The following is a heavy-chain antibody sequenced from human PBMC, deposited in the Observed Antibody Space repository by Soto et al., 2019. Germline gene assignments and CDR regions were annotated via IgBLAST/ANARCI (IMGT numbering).Heavy chain of an antibody. Sequence: QVHLVQSGAEVKKPEASVKVSCKASGYIFSSYAVTWVRQAPGQGLEWMGWNSAYTGDTNYTQNLQDRVTMTTDTSTNTAYMELRDLRYDDTAVYYCARLGTVRTYFDYWGQGTLITVSS. CDR2: NSAYTGDT. CDR1: GYIFSSYA. CDR3: ARLGTVRTYFDY. V-gene: IGHV1-18*01. D-gene: IGHD4-17*01. J-gene: IGHJ4*02.